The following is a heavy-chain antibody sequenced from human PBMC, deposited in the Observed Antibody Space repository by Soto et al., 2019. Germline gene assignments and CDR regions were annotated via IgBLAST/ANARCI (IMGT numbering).Heavy chain of an antibody. CDR2: ISSSSNTI. J-gene: IGHJ5*02. CDR3: ARDTGFISGSTSWDNWFAP. CDR1: GFTFSSYS. D-gene: IGHD1-7*01. V-gene: IGHV3-48*02. Sequence: TGGSLRLSCAASGFTFSSYSMSWVRQAPGKGLEWISYISSSSNTIYYADSVKGRFTISRDNAKNSLYLQMKSLRDEDTAGYYCARDTGFISGSTSWDNWFAPGGQGTLVTVPS.